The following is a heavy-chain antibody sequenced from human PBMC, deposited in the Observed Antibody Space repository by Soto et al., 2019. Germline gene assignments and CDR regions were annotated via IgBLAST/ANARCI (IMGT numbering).Heavy chain of an antibody. Sequence: SETLSLTCTVSGGSISSAGNYWNWICQHPGKGLEWIGYIYNSGNTYYNPSLKSRVTILIDRSENQFSLKLTSVTAADTAVYYRAKGACSSTACYEFDSWGQGTLVTVSS. J-gene: IGHJ5*01. D-gene: IGHD2-2*01. V-gene: IGHV4-31*03. CDR2: IYNSGNT. CDR1: GGSISSAGNY. CDR3: AKGACSSTACYEFDS.